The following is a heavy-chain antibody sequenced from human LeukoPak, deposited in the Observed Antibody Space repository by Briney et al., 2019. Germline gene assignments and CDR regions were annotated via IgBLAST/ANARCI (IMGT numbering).Heavy chain of an antibody. V-gene: IGHV4-4*07. Sequence: SETLSLTCTVSGCSISSYYLSWIRQPPGKGLEWIWGIYTSGGTTYNPTLKSRVTMSVDTSKNPFTLKLSSVTAADTAVYYCAREDPYSNLWGQGTLVTVSS. CDR3: AREDPYSNL. CDR2: IYTSGGT. J-gene: IGHJ5*02. CDR1: GCSISSYY. D-gene: IGHD6-13*01.